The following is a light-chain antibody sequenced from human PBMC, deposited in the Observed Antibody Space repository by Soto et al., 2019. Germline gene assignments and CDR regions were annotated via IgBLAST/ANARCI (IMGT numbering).Light chain of an antibody. Sequence: IQLTQSPSSLSASIGDRVTITCRASQDISSYLAWYRQKAGKAPDLLIEAASTLQSGVPSRLRGSGSGTDFALTISSLQPEDFATCYCKQLKKYPLSFGGGTKVQIK. CDR3: KQLKKYPLS. V-gene: IGKV1-9*01. CDR2: AAS. CDR1: QDISSY. J-gene: IGKJ4*01.